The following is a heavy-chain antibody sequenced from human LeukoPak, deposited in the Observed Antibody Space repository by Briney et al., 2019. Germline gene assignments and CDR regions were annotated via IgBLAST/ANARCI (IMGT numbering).Heavy chain of an antibody. J-gene: IGHJ4*02. CDR1: GSSISNYY. CDR3: AQGLGY. Sequence: SETLSLTCIVSGSSISNYYWSWIRQPAGKGLEWIGRIYASGSTYQNPSLKSRVTISRDTSKNQFSLRLSSVTAADTAVYYCAQGLGYWGQGTLVTVSS. CDR2: IYASGST. V-gene: IGHV4-4*07.